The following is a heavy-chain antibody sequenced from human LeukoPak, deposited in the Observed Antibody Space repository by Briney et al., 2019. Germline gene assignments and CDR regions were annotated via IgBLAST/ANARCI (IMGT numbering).Heavy chain of an antibody. D-gene: IGHD6-6*01. V-gene: IGHV1-69*05. CDR1: GGTFSSYA. CDR2: IIPIFGTA. CDR3: ARATRDEVAARQTTYSYSYMDV. Sequence: ASVKVSCKASGGTFSSYAISWVRQAPGQGLEWMGGIIPIFGTANYAQKFQGRVTITTDESTSTAYMELSSLRSEDTAVYYCARATRDEVAARQTTYSYSYMDVWGKGTTVTVSS. J-gene: IGHJ6*03.